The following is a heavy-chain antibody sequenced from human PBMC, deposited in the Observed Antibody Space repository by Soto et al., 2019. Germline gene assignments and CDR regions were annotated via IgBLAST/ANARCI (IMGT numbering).Heavy chain of an antibody. Sequence: PSETLSLTCAVSGGPISNGGYSWRWLRQPPGKGLEWIGFVSHSGNTYYNPSLRSRVIISIDKSRNHFSLGLKSLTAADTAMYYCPKTFSDILTGRLVVFVVGGKGKMVTFS. J-gene: IGHJ3*01. CDR1: GGPISNGGYS. CDR2: VSHSGNT. D-gene: IGHD3-9*01. V-gene: IGHV4-30-2*01. CDR3: PKTFSDILTGRLVVFVV.